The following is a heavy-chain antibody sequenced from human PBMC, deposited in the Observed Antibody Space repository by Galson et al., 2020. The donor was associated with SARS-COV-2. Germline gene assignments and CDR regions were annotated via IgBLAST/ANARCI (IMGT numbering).Heavy chain of an antibody. CDR2: ICGSGSSI. CDR3: ARVVARSSAGYY. J-gene: IGHJ4*02. Sequence: GGSLRLSCAASGFTFSDYYMTWIRQAPGKGLEWVSYICGSGSSIYYADSVKGRFTISRDNAKNSLYLQMNSLRDEDTAVYYCARVVARSSAGYYWGQGTLVTVSS. CDR1: GFTFSDYY. D-gene: IGHD5-12*01. V-gene: IGHV3-11*01.